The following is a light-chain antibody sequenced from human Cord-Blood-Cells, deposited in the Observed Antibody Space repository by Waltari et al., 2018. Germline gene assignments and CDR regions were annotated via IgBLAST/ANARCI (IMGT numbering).Light chain of an antibody. V-gene: IGKV4-1*01. CDR3: QQYYSTPIT. CDR2: WAS. J-gene: IGKJ5*01. Sequence: DIVMTQSPYSLAVSLGERATINCKSSQSVLYSSNNMNYLAWYQQKPGQPPKLLIYWASTRESGVPDRFSGSGSGTDFTLTISSLQAEDVAVYYCQQYYSTPITFGQGTRLEIK. CDR1: QSVLYSSNNMNY.